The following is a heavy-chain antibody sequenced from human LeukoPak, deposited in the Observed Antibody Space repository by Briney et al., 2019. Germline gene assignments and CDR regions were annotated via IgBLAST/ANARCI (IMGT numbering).Heavy chain of an antibody. CDR2: ISSSSSYI. CDR3: ARGGYSYGNF. CDR1: GFTFSSYS. Sequence: TGGSLRLSCAASGFTFSSYSMNWVRQAPGKGLEWDSSISSSSSYIYYADSVKGRFTISRDNAKNSLYLQMSSLRAEDTAVYYCARGGYSYGNFWGQGTLVTVSS. J-gene: IGHJ4*02. V-gene: IGHV3-21*01. D-gene: IGHD5-18*01.